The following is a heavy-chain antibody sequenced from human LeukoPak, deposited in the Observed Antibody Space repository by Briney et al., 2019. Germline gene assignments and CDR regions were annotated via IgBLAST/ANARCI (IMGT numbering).Heavy chain of an antibody. CDR2: ISSSGRTM. CDR3: ARDNYSGSRYSDH. D-gene: IGHD1-26*01. Sequence: PGGSLRLSCAASGFIFSGYEMSWVRQAPGKGLEWVSYISSSGRTMYYADSVKGRFTVSRDNAKNSLYLQMNSLRAEDTAIYYCARDNYSGSRYSDHWGQGTLVTVSS. J-gene: IGHJ4*02. V-gene: IGHV3-48*03. CDR1: GFIFSGYE.